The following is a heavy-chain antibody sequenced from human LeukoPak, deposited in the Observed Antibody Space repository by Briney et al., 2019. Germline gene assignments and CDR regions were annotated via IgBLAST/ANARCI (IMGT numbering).Heavy chain of an antibody. Sequence: PGGSLRLSCAASGFAFSGSAMHWVRQASGRGLEWVGRIRSKANSYATAYAASVKGRFTISRDDSKNTAYLQMNSLKTEDTAVYYCTRLPYYYDSSGSTAHWGQGTLVTVSS. CDR2: IRSKANSYAT. V-gene: IGHV3-73*01. CDR1: GFAFSGSA. D-gene: IGHD3-22*01. J-gene: IGHJ4*02. CDR3: TRLPYYYDSSGSTAH.